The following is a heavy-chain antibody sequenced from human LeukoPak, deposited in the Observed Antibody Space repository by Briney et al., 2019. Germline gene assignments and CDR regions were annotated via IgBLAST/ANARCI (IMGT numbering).Heavy chain of an antibody. Sequence: MSSETLSLTCIVSGGSICTSTYYWSWMRQHPGKGLEWIGDIHCSGSTHYNPSLKSRLTISVDTSKNQFSLKLTSVTAADTAAYYCARQFGSTRPYWYFDLRGPGTLVTVSS. J-gene: IGHJ2*01. V-gene: IGHV4-31*03. CDR1: GGSICTSTYY. CDR2: IHCSGST. CDR3: ARQFGSTRPYWYFDL. D-gene: IGHD3-10*01.